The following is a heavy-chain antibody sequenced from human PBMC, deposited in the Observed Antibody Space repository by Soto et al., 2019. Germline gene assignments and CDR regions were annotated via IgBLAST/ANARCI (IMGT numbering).Heavy chain of an antibody. CDR1: GFIFSSYA. D-gene: IGHD6-19*01. CDR2: ISASGDNA. V-gene: IGHV3-23*01. CDR3: AKFFVAGTRGYFDP. Sequence: GSVRLSCSASGFIFSSYAMSWVRQAPGKGLEWVSAISASGDNAYYADSVKGRFTISRDRSKSLYLQMKSLRAEDTAIYYCAKFFVAGTRGYFDPWGQGTLVTVSS. J-gene: IGHJ4*02.